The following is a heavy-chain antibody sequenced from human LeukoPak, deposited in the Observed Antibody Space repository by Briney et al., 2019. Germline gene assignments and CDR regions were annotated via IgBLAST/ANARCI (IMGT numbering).Heavy chain of an antibody. D-gene: IGHD3-16*01. J-gene: IGHJ2*01. Sequence: GGSLRLSCAASGITVSSKYMSWVRQAPGKGLEWVSVMQSGRSTYYADSVKGRFTISRDNSKNTLYLQMNSLRVEDTAVYYCARDGGAGWYFDLWGRGTLVTVSS. CDR2: MQSGRST. V-gene: IGHV3-53*01. CDR1: GITVSSKY. CDR3: ARDGGAGWYFDL.